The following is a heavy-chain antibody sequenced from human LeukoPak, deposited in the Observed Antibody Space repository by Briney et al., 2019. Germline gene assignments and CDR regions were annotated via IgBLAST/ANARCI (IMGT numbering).Heavy chain of an antibody. Sequence: GRSLRLSCAASGFTVSSNYMSWVRQAPGKGLEWFSVIYSGGSTYYADSVKGRFTISRDSSKNTLYVQMNSLRGEDTAVYYCARGGPEDAFDIWGQGTMVTVSS. CDR3: ARGGPEDAFDI. J-gene: IGHJ3*02. CDR2: IYSGGST. CDR1: GFTVSSNY. D-gene: IGHD1-14*01. V-gene: IGHV3-66*01.